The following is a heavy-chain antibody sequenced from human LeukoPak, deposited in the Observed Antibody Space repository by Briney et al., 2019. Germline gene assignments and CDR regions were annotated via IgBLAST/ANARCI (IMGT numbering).Heavy chain of an antibody. CDR3: ARDRYSSGLYYYYYMDV. Sequence: SETLSLTCTVSGGSISGYYWSWVRQSPEKGLESIGFIYSTGSTSYNPSLRSRVTISIDTSQNQFYLRLSSVTAADTAVYYCARDRYSSGLYYYYYMDVWGKGTTVTVSS. CDR2: IYSTGST. J-gene: IGHJ6*03. D-gene: IGHD6-19*01. V-gene: IGHV4-59*12. CDR1: GGSISGYY.